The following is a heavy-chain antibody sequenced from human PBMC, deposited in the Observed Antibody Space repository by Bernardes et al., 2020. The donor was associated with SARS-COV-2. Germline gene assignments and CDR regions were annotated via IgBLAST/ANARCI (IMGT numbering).Heavy chain of an antibody. CDR1: GFTFSTYA. Sequence: GGSLRLSCVGSGFTFSTYAMNWVRQAPGKGLEWVSTISSSGGSTYYSDSVKGRFTISRDNSKNTLYVQMNSLRADDTAVYFCATHLGRDGYNPLDYWGQGTLVTVSS. D-gene: IGHD5-12*01. CDR2: ISSSGGST. V-gene: IGHV3-23*01. J-gene: IGHJ4*02. CDR3: ATHLGRDGYNPLDY.